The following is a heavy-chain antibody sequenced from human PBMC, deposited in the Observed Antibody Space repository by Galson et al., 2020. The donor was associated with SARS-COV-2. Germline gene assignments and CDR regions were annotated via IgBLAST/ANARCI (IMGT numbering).Heavy chain of an antibody. Sequence: GESLKISCAASGFTFSNSYLTWIRQAPGKGLEWLSFISRQGDTIKYANSVKGRFTISRDNSKNLVFLQMNSLRAEDTAVYYCAKALNGQNFFDLWGRGTLVTVSS. CDR3: AKALNGQNFFDL. J-gene: IGHJ2*01. V-gene: IGHV3-11*04. CDR2: ISRQGDTI. D-gene: IGHD2-8*01. CDR1: GFTFSNSY.